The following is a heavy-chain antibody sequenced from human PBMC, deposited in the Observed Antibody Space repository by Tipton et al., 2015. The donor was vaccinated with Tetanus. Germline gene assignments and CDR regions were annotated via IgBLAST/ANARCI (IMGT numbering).Heavy chain of an antibody. Sequence: QLVQSGAEVKKPGQSLEISCKGSGYNFANFWIGWVRQMPGRGLEWMGIIYPGDSETTKSPSFEGQVTISVDKSTSTAYLQWGSLQTSDTAVYYCARGGQEMATITGEFDVWGQGTMATVSS. CDR3: ARGGQEMATITGEFDV. D-gene: IGHD5-24*01. J-gene: IGHJ3*01. V-gene: IGHV5-51*01. CDR2: IYPGDSET. CDR1: GYNFANFW.